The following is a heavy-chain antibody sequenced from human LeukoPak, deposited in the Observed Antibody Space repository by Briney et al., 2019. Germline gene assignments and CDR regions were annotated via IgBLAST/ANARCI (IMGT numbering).Heavy chain of an antibody. V-gene: IGHV1-18*01. Sequence: ASVKVSCKASGGTFSSYAISWVRQAPGQGLEWMGWISAYNGNTNYAQKLQGRVTMTTDTSTSTAYMELRSLRSDDTAVYYCARERAHSSSWLYFGYWGQGTLVTVSS. CDR3: ARERAHSSSWLYFGY. CDR1: GGTFSSYA. J-gene: IGHJ4*02. CDR2: ISAYNGNT. D-gene: IGHD6-13*01.